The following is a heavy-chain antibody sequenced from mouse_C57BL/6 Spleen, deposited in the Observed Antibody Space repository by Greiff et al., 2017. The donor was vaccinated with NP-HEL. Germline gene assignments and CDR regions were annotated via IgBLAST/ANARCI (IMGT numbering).Heavy chain of an antibody. CDR2: ISYDGSN. CDR3: ARTAQEEWFAY. V-gene: IGHV3-6*01. Sequence: VQLQQSGPGLVKPSQSLSLTCSVTGYSITSGYYWNWIRQFPGNKLEWMGYISYDGSNNYNPSLKNRISITRDTSKNQFFLKLNSVTTEDTATYYCARTAQEEWFAYWGQGTLVTVSA. CDR1: GYSITSGYY. J-gene: IGHJ3*01. D-gene: IGHD3-2*02.